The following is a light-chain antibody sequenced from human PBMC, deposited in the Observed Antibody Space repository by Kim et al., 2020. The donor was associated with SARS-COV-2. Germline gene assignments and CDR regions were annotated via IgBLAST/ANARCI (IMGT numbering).Light chain of an antibody. V-gene: IGKV1-5*03. Sequence: DIQMTQSPSTLSASVADRVTITCRASQSISSWLAWYQQKPGKAPKLLIYKASSLESGVPSRFSGSGSGTEFTLTISSLQPDDFATYYCQQYNSPPLTFGGGTKVDIK. J-gene: IGKJ4*01. CDR2: KAS. CDR3: QQYNSPPLT. CDR1: QSISSW.